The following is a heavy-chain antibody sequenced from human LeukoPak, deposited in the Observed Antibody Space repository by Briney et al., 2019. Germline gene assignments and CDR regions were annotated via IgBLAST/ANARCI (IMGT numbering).Heavy chain of an antibody. V-gene: IGHV3-64D*06. J-gene: IGHJ4*02. D-gene: IGHD3-10*01. CDR3: VKPARGSGIQYGLDS. Sequence: GSLRLSCAASGFTFSRYWMHWVRQAPGKGLEYVAAITINIDRTFYADSVNGRFTISRDNSRNTLYLQMSSLRPEDTALYYCVKPARGSGIQYGLDSWGQGTLVTVSS. CDR1: GFTFSRYW. CDR2: ITINIDRT.